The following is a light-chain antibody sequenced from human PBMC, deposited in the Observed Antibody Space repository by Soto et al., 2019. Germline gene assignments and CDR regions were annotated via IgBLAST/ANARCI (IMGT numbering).Light chain of an antibody. Sequence: DIQMTQSPSSLSAFVGDRVTITCRAGQSIFRFLNWYQQKPGKAPKLLIYGSSSLQRGVPSRFSGSGSGTDFTLTITSLQPEDFATYYCQQSYSMPLTFGGGTKVQIK. CDR3: QQSYSMPLT. V-gene: IGKV1-39*01. CDR2: GSS. J-gene: IGKJ4*01. CDR1: QSIFRF.